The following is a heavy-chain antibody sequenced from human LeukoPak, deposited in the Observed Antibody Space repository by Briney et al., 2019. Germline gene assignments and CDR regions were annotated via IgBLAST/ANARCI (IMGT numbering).Heavy chain of an antibody. CDR2: IDWDDDK. CDR1: GFSLSASGMC. V-gene: IGHV2-70*11. J-gene: IGHJ3*02. CDR3: ARGRHARDI. Sequence: SGPTLVNPTQTVTLTCTFSGFSLSASGMCVSWIRQPPGKALEWLARIDWDDDKYYTTSLKTRLTISKDTSKNQVVLTMTNMDPVDTATYYCARGRHARDIWGQGTMVTVSS.